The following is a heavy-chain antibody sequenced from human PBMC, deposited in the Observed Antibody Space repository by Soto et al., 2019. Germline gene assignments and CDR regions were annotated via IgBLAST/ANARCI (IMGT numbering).Heavy chain of an antibody. D-gene: IGHD2-21*01. Sequence: SVKVSCKASGGTFSSYAISWVRQAPGQGLEWMGGIIPIFGTANYAQKFQGRVTITADESTSTAYMELSSLRSEDTAVYYCARETQGIVVAEDYYYGMDVWGQGTTVTVSS. CDR2: IIPIFGTA. CDR1: GGTFSSYA. J-gene: IGHJ6*02. V-gene: IGHV1-69*13. CDR3: ARETQGIVVAEDYYYGMDV.